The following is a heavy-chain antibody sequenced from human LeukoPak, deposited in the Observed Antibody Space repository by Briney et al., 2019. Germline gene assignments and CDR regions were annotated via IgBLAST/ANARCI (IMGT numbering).Heavy chain of an antibody. CDR1: GFTFSSHW. CDR2: INSDGSST. J-gene: IGHJ3*02. CDR3: ARRIVTYYYDSSGSLDAFDI. D-gene: IGHD3-22*01. Sequence: PGGSLRLSCAASGFTFSSHWMHWVRQVPGKGRVWVSRINSDGSSTNYADSVKGRLTISRDNAKNTLYLQMNSLRAEDTALYYCARRIVTYYYDSSGSLDAFDIWGQGTMVTVSS. V-gene: IGHV3-74*01.